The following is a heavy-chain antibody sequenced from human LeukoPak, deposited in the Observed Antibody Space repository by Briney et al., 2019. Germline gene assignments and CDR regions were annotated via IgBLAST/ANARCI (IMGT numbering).Heavy chain of an antibody. CDR3: AKEGGSSFTAHWDY. CDR2: VSSDGNTK. V-gene: IGHV3-30*04. J-gene: IGHJ4*02. D-gene: IGHD3-10*01. CDR1: GFTFSSYA. Sequence: GGSLRLSCAASGFTFSSYAMHWVRQAPGKGLEWVAVVSSDGNTKYYADSVKGRFTISRDNSKNIVYLQMNSGRAEDTAVYYCAKEGGSSFTAHWDYWGQGTLVTVSS.